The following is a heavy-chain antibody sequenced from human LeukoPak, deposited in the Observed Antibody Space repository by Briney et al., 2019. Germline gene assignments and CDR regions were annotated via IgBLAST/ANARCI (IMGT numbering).Heavy chain of an antibody. CDR1: GYTFTTYT. CDR2: INAGKGNT. J-gene: IGHJ6*02. CDR3: ASPYPGIAAAGNSYYYGMDV. V-gene: IGHV1-3*01. D-gene: IGHD6-13*01. Sequence: ASVKVSCKASGYTFTTYTMHWVRQAPGQRPEWMGWINAGKGNTQYSQKFQGRVTITRDTSASTAYMELSSLRSEDTAVYYCASPYPGIAAAGNSYYYGMDVWGQGTTVTVSS.